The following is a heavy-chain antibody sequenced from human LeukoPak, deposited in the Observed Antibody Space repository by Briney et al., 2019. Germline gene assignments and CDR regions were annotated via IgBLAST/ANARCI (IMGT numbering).Heavy chain of an antibody. CDR3: AGPRGSGYSGFDY. J-gene: IGHJ4*02. CDR2: IYPGDSDT. D-gene: IGHD3-22*01. CDR1: GYSFTSYW. Sequence: GESLKISCKGSGYSFTSYWIGWVRQMPGKGLGWMGIIYPGDSDTRYSPSFQGQVTISADKSISTAYLQRSSLKASDTAMYYCAGPRGSGYSGFDYWGQGTLVTVSS. V-gene: IGHV5-51*01.